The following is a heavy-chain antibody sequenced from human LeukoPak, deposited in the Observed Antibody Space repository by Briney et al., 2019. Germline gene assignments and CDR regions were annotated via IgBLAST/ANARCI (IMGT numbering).Heavy chain of an antibody. J-gene: IGHJ4*02. Sequence: KPGGSLRLSCAASGFTFSSYSMNWVRQAPGKGLEWVSSISSSSSYIYYADSVKGRFTISRDNAKNSLYLQMNSLRAEDTAVYYCARDYPAYYDSSGKPDYWGQGTLVTVSS. V-gene: IGHV3-21*01. D-gene: IGHD3-22*01. CDR2: ISSSSSYI. CDR3: ARDYPAYYDSSGKPDY. CDR1: GFTFSSYS.